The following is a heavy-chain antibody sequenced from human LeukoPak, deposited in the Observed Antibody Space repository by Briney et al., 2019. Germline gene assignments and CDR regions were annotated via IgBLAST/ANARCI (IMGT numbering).Heavy chain of an antibody. CDR3: AKEGFGYSSSPGAFDI. Sequence: PGGSLRLSCAASGFTFSSYAMNWIRQAPGKGLEWVSAISGSDGTTYYADSVKGRFTISRDNSKNTLYLQMNSLRAEDTAVYYCAKEGFGYSSSPGAFDIWGQGTMVTVSS. CDR2: ISGSDGTT. J-gene: IGHJ3*02. D-gene: IGHD6-13*01. CDR1: GFTFSSYA. V-gene: IGHV3-23*01.